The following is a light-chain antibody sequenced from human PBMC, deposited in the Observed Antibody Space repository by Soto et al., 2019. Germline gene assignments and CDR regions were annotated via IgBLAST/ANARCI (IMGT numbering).Light chain of an antibody. CDR3: QETFTTPYT. Sequence: DIQMTQSPSSLSASVGDRVTITCRASQSISSYLNWYQQKPGKAPKVLIYAASNLESGVPSRFSGSGSGTDFSLTISSLQAGDFATYFCQETFTTPYTFGQGTRLEI. V-gene: IGKV1-39*01. CDR1: QSISSY. J-gene: IGKJ5*01. CDR2: AAS.